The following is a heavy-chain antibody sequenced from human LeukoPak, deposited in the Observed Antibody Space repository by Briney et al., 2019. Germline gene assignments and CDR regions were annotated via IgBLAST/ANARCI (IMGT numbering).Heavy chain of an antibody. J-gene: IGHJ5*02. V-gene: IGHV4-39*07. CDR2: IYYSGST. D-gene: IGHD3-22*01. CDR1: GGSISSSSYY. CDR3: ARDYDSSGYYYVPNYNWFDP. Sequence: PSETLSLTCTVSGGSISSSSYYWGWIRQPPGKGLEWIGSIYYSGSTYYNPSLKSRVTISVDTSKNQFSLKLSSVTAADTAVYCCARDYDSSGYYYVPNYNWFDPWGQGTLVTVSS.